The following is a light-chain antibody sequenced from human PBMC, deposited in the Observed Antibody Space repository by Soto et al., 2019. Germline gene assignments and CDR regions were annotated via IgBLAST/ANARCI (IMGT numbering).Light chain of an antibody. CDR1: QSISSW. CDR2: KAS. J-gene: IGKJ1*01. Sequence: DIQMTQSPSTLSASVGDRVTITCRASQSISSWLAWYQQKPGKAPKVLIYKASSLESGVPSRLSGSGSGTEFTLTITGLQPDDFPTYFCQQYNYYSPWAFGQGTKVEIQ. V-gene: IGKV1-5*03. CDR3: QQYNYYSPWA.